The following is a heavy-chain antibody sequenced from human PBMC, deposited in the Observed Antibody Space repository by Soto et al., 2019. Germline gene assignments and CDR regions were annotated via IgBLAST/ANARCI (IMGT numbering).Heavy chain of an antibody. CDR3: ARRYGTTFDY. CDR1: GGSISSSSYY. D-gene: IGHD1-7*01. V-gene: IGHV4-61*05. J-gene: IGHJ4*02. CDR2: IFYSGST. Sequence: ASETLSLTCTVSGGSISSSSYYWGWIRQPPGKGLELIVYIFYSGSTNYNPSLKSRVTISVDTSKNLFSLKLSSVTSADTAVYYCARRYGTTFDYWGQGTLVTVSS.